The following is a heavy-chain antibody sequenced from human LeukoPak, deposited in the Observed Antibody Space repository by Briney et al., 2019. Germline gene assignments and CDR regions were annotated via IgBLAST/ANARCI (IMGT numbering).Heavy chain of an antibody. CDR3: AGLGVMVLVYQFEY. Sequence: PSETLSLTCAVSGGSITSSKYFRGWIRQPPGKELELIGIISYSGSTDYNPSLKSRVTISTDTSTNQFSLKLTSVTAADTAVYYCAGLGVMVLVYQFEYWGRGTPVTVSS. D-gene: IGHD2-8*01. J-gene: IGHJ4*02. CDR1: GGSITSSKYF. V-gene: IGHV4-39*07. CDR2: ISYSGST.